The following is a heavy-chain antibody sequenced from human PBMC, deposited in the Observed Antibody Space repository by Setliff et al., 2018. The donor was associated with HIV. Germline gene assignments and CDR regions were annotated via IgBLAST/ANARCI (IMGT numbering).Heavy chain of an antibody. CDR1: GYSISSGYY. Sequence: SETLSLTCAVSGYSISSGYYWGWIRQPPGKGLEWIGRIYHSGSTYYNPSLKSRVTISVDPSKNQFSLKLSSVTAADTAVYYCARHSGGSFYNFWSGDYYYYGMDVWGQGTTVTVSS. V-gene: IGHV4-38-2*01. CDR3: ARHSGGSFYNFWSGDYYYYGMDV. D-gene: IGHD3-3*01. J-gene: IGHJ6*02. CDR2: IYHSGST.